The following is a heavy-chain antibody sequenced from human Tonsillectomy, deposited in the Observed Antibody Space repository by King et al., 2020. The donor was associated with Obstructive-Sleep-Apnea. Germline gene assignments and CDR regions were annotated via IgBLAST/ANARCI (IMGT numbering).Heavy chain of an antibody. CDR2: IYHSGSP. Sequence: QLQESGPGLVKPSETLSLTCTVSGYSISSDYYWGWIRQPPGKGLEWIATIYHSGSPYYNPSLKSRVTISVDTSKNQFSLRLRSVTAADTAVYYCARVGPSQTDYWGQGTLVTVSS. J-gene: IGHJ4*02. CDR1: GYSISSDYY. V-gene: IGHV4-38-2*02. D-gene: IGHD3-16*01. CDR3: ARVGPSQTDY.